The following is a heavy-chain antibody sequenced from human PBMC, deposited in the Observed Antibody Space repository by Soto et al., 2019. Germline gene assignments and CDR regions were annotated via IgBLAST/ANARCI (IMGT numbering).Heavy chain of an antibody. CDR3: ARCPTVTAQTLFDY. D-gene: IGHD4-17*01. Sequence: QVQLVQSGAEVKKPGASVKVSCKASGYTFISYAMHWVRQAPGQRFEWMGWINAGNGNTEYSQKFQGRVTINRDTSASTAYMELSSLRSEDTAVYYCARCPTVTAQTLFDYWGQGTLVTGSS. V-gene: IGHV1-3*01. J-gene: IGHJ4*02. CDR2: INAGNGNT. CDR1: GYTFISYA.